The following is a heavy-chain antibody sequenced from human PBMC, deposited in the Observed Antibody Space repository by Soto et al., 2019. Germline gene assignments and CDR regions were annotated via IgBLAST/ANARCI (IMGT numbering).Heavy chain of an antibody. Sequence: QITLKESGPTLVKPTQTLTLTCTFSGFSLGTSGVSVGWVRQPPGRALEWLALIYWDDDKHYSPSLKSRLTIPKDTSKNQLVLTLTNMDPVDTATYYCAHRTGYGALFDYWGQGTLVTVSS. V-gene: IGHV2-5*02. CDR2: IYWDDDK. D-gene: IGHD4-17*01. J-gene: IGHJ4*02. CDR3: AHRTGYGALFDY. CDR1: GFSLGTSGVS.